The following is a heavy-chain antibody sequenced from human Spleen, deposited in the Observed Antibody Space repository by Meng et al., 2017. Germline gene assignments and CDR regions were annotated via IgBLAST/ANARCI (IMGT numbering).Heavy chain of an antibody. CDR3: AGDPDLYGESHFDY. Sequence: GGSLRLSCAASGFTFSDYYMSWIRQAPGKGLEWVSYISSSGSTIYYADSVKGRFTISRDNTKNSLYRQMNGLRAEDTAVYYCAGDPDLYGESHFDYWGQGTLVTVSS. D-gene: IGHD4-17*01. J-gene: IGHJ4*02. CDR1: GFTFSDYY. CDR2: ISSSGSTI. V-gene: IGHV3-11*04.